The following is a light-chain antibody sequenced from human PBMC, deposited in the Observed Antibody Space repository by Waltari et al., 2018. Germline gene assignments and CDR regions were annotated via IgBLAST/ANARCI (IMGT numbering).Light chain of an antibody. CDR3: SSYAGSNNLYV. J-gene: IGLJ1*01. CDR2: EVS. CDR1: SRDVGGYNY. V-gene: IGLV2-8*01. Sequence: QSALTQPPSASGSPGPSVTISCTGTSRDVGGYNYVSWYQQHPGKAPKLMIYEVSKRPSGVPDRFSGSKSGNTASLTVSGLQAEDEADYYCSSYAGSNNLYVFGTGTKVTVL.